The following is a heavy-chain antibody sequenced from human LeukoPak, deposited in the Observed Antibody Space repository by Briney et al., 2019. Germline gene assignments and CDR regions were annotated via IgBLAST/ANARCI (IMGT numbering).Heavy chain of an antibody. CDR1: GFTFSSYW. J-gene: IGHJ4*02. CDR3: ARGHTGDCSGGRCYSLGCADY. D-gene: IGHD2-15*01. Sequence: GGSLRLSCAASGFTFSSYWMSWVRQAPGKGLEWVANIKQDGSEKYYVDSVKGRFTISRDNAKNSLYLQMNSLRAEDTAVYYCARGHTGDCSGGRCYSLGCADYWGQGSLVTVYS. V-gene: IGHV3-7*01. CDR2: IKQDGSEK.